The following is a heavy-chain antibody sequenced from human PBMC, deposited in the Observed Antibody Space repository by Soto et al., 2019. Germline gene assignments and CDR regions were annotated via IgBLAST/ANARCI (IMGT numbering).Heavy chain of an antibody. CDR2: ISYDGSNK. J-gene: IGHJ4*02. D-gene: IGHD4-17*01. CDR3: AKDGAIFYGDYVWWYYFDY. CDR1: GFTFSSYD. V-gene: IGHV3-30*18. Sequence: GGSLRLSCAASGFTFSSYDMHWVRQAPGKGLEWVAVISYDGSNKYYADSVKGRFTISRDNSKNTLYLQMNSLRAEDTAVYYCAKDGAIFYGDYVWWYYFDYWGQGTLVTVSS.